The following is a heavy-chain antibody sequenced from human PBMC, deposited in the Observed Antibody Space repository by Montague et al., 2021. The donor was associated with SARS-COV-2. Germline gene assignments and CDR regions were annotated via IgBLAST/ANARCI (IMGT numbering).Heavy chain of an antibody. V-gene: IGHV4-34*01. D-gene: IGHD2-2*01. J-gene: IGHJ3*02. CDR2: VNQSGTT. CDR3: ARGRRPMVVPGAGPAGRAFDI. CDR1: GGSFRNYY. Sequence: SETLSLTCAISGGSFRNYYWSWIRQPPGKGLEWIGEVNQSGTTIYNPSVKSGVTISEDASKNQFYLRLNSVTAADAAVYYCARGRRPMVVPGAGPAGRAFDIWGQGTMVTVSS.